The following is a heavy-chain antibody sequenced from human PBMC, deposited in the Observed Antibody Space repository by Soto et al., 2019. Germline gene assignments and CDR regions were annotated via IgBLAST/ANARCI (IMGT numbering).Heavy chain of an antibody. J-gene: IGHJ3*02. CDR1: GFTFSSYG. Sequence: QVQLVESGGGVVQPGRSLRLSCAASGFTFSSYGMHWVRQAPGKGLEWVAVISYDGSNKYYADSVKGRFTISRDNSKNTLYLQMNSLRAEDTAVYYCAKSRRDYVWGSYRTSYAFDIWGQGTMVTVSS. CDR3: AKSRRDYVWGSYRTSYAFDI. D-gene: IGHD3-16*02. V-gene: IGHV3-30*18. CDR2: ISYDGSNK.